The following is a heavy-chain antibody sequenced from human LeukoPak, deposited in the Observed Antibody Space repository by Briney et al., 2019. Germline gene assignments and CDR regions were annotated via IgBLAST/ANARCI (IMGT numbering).Heavy chain of an antibody. CDR3: ARSGGGYLPGGGMDV. CDR2: INTYDGHT. Sequence: ASVKVSCKASGYTFSSYGFNWVRQAPGQGLEWMGWINTYDGHTNYAQSLQGRVTMTTDTFTTTAYMELKSLTSDDTAVYYCARSGGGYLPGGGMDVWGQGTTVTVSS. V-gene: IGHV1-18*01. D-gene: IGHD2-15*01. J-gene: IGHJ6*02. CDR1: GYTFSSYG.